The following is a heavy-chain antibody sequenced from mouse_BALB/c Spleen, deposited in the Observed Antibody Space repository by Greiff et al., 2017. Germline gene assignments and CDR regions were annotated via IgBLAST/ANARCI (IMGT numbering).Heavy chain of an antibody. V-gene: IGHV3-2*02. CDR1: GYSITSDYA. J-gene: IGHJ2*01. D-gene: IGHD2-4*01. CDR2: ISYSGST. CDR3: ARRDYEGYYFDY. Sequence: EVQLQQSGPGLVKPSQSLSLTCTVTGYSITSDYAWYWIRQFPGNILEWMGYISYSGSTSYNPSLKSRISITRDTSKNQFFLQLNSVTTEDTATSFCARRDYEGYYFDYWGQGTTLTVSS.